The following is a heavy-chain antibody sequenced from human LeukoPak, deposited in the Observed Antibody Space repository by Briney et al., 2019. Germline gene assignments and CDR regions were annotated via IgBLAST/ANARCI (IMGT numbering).Heavy chain of an antibody. D-gene: IGHD3-22*01. CDR3: AKDISRITVIVVAPGRGIDY. J-gene: IGHJ4*02. CDR1: GFTFSSYW. CDR2: IKQDGSEK. Sequence: GGSLRLSCAASGFTFSSYWMSWVRQAPGKGLEWVANIKQDGSEKYYVDSVRGRFTISRDNAKNSLYLQMNSLRAEDTAVYYCAKDISRITVIVVAPGRGIDYWGQGTLVTVSS. V-gene: IGHV3-7*03.